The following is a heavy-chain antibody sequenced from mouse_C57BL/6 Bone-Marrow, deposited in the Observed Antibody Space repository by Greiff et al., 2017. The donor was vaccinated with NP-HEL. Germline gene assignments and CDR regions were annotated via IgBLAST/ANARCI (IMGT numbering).Heavy chain of an antibody. V-gene: IGHV6-3*01. CDR2: IRLKSDNYAT. J-gene: IGHJ4*01. CDR1: GFTFSNYW. CDR3: KYYDYDYAMDY. Sequence: EVMLVESGGGLVQPGGSMKLSCVASGFTFSNYWMNWVRQSPEKGLEWVAQIRLKSDNYATHYAESVKGRFTISRDDSKSSVYLQMNNLRAEDTGIYYCKYYDYDYAMDYWGQGTSVTVSS. D-gene: IGHD2-4*01.